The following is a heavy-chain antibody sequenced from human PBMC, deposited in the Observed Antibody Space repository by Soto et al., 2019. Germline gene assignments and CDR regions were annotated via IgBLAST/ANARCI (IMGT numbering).Heavy chain of an antibody. CDR1: GGSISSGGYY. CDR2: IYYSGST. Sequence: KPSETLSLTCTVSGGSISSGGYYWSWIRQHPGKGLEWIWYIYYSGSTYYNPSLKSRVTISVDTSKNQFSLKLSSVTAADTAVYYCARAIVVVPAAINWFDPWGQGTLVTVSS. J-gene: IGHJ5*02. V-gene: IGHV4-31*03. D-gene: IGHD2-2*02. CDR3: ARAIVVVPAAINWFDP.